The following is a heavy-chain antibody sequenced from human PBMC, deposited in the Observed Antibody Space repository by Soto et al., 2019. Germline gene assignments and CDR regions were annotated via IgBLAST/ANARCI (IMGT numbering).Heavy chain of an antibody. CDR1: GFTFSSYT. D-gene: IGHD2-15*01. J-gene: IGHJ5*01. V-gene: IGHV3-21*06. CDR3: ARAHEVAWFDS. Sequence: GGSLRLSCTASGFTFSSYTMNWVRQAPGKGLQWVASITNRGTHTYSADSVKGRFTISRDNDKNSLYLQMNNLRAEDTATYYCARAHEVAWFDSWGLGTLVTVSS. CDR2: ITNRGTHT.